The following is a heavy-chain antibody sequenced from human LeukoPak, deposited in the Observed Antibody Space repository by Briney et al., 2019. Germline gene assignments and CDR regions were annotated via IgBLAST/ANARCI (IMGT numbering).Heavy chain of an antibody. V-gene: IGHV3-33*01. J-gene: IGHJ4*02. CDR3: APLAVAGTPRDY. D-gene: IGHD6-19*01. CDR1: GFTFTSYG. Sequence: PGGSLRLSCAASGFTFTSYGMHWVRQAPGKGLEWVAVIWYDGSNKYYADSVKGRFTIARDNSKNTLYLQKNSLRAEDTAVYYCAPLAVAGTPRDYWGQGTLVTVSS. CDR2: IWYDGSNK.